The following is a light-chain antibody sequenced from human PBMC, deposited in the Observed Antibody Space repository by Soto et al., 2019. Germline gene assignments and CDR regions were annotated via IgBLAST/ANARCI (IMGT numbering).Light chain of an antibody. Sequence: DIQMTQSPSTLSASVGDRVTITCRASQTIHTFLAWYQQKAGKAPKLLIYDASNLETGVPSRFSGSGSGTDFTFTISSLQPEDIATYYCQQYDNLPGFGGGTKVDIK. CDR3: QQYDNLPG. J-gene: IGKJ4*01. CDR1: QTIHTF. CDR2: DAS. V-gene: IGKV1-33*01.